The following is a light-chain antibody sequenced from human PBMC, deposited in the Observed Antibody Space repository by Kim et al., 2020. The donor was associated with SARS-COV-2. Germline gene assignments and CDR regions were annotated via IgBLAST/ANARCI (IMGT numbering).Light chain of an antibody. CDR2: DAA. Sequence: PGESATLSCRASHNVDINLAWYQQTPGQPPRLLIYDAAIRATGIPARFSGSGSGTDFTLTISSLEPEDFAVYYCQQRSNWPPRLTFGGGTKVDIK. CDR3: QQRSNWPPRLT. J-gene: IGKJ4*01. CDR1: HNVDIN. V-gene: IGKV3-11*01.